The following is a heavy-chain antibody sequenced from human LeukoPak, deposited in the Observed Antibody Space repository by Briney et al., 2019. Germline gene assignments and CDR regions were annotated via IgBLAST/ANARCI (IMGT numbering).Heavy chain of an antibody. V-gene: IGHV1-2*06. CDR3: ARDRRYCSGGSCLSAGGGEFDY. D-gene: IGHD2-15*01. J-gene: IGHJ4*02. Sequence: ASVKVSCKASGYTFTGYCMHWVRQAPGQGLEWMGRTNLNSGGKNYEQKFQGRVNMTRHTSISTAYMELSRLRSDDTAVYHCARDRRYCSGGSCLSAGGGEFDYWGQGTLVTVSS. CDR2: TNLNSGGK. CDR1: GYTFTGYC.